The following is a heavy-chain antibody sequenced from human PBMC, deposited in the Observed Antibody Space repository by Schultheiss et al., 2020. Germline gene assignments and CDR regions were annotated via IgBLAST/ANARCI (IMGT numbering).Heavy chain of an antibody. D-gene: IGHD2-2*01. CDR2: IYYSGST. V-gene: IGHV4-61*08. J-gene: IGHJ3*02. Sequence: SQTLSLTCTVSGGSISSGDYYWSWIRQPPGKGLEWIGYIYYSGSTNYNPSLKSRVTISVDTSKNQFSLKLSSVTAADTAVYYCARVDAMEGGHAFDIWGQGTMVTGSS. CDR3: ARVDAMEGGHAFDI. CDR1: GGSISSGDYY.